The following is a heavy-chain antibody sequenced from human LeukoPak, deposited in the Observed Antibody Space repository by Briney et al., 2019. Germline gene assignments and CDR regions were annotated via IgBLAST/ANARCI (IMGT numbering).Heavy chain of an antibody. CDR1: GGTFSSYT. V-gene: IGHV1-69*05. J-gene: IGHJ3*02. D-gene: IGHD2-21*02. Sequence: GASVKVSCKASGGTFSSYTISWVRQAPGQGVEWMGGLIPIFGTANYAQRFQGRVTINTDESTSTAYMELSSLRSEYTTVYYCARDQGALAYCGGDCYTGAFDIWGQGKMVTVSS. CDR2: LIPIFGTA. CDR3: ARDQGALAYCGGDCYTGAFDI.